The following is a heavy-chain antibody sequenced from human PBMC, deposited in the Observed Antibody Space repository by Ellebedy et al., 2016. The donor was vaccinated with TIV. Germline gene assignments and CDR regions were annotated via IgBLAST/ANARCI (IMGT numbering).Heavy chain of an antibody. D-gene: IGHD4-17*01. CDR1: GFNFRSYW. Sequence: GGSLRLSCAASGFNFRSYWMTWVRQAPGKGLEWVAKIRQEGDEIYYVESVKGRFTISRDNAKNSLFLQMNSLRVYDMAVYYCARRRSYGDYAVQVNPWFDPWGQGTLVTVSS. J-gene: IGHJ5*02. CDR3: ARRRSYGDYAVQVNPWFDP. V-gene: IGHV3-7*01. CDR2: IRQEGDEI.